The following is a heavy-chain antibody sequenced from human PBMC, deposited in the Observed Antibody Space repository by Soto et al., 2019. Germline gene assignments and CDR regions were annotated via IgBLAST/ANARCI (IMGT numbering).Heavy chain of an antibody. D-gene: IGHD2-21*01. V-gene: IGHV3-72*01. CDR2: IRNRGGRYTK. Sequence: EVHLVESGGDLVQPGGSLRLSCVGSGFTFSDHFMDWVRQAPGKGLEWVGLIRNRGGRYTKEYAASVRGRFIISRDDSKNTVYLQMNTLKTDDTAVYYCMDCGSSDLDSWGQGTLVTVSS. CDR1: GFTFSDHF. CDR3: MDCGSSDLDS. J-gene: IGHJ4*02.